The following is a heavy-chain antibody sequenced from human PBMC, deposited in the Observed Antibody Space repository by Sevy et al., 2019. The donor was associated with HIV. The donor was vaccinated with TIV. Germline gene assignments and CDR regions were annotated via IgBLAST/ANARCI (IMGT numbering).Heavy chain of an antibody. CDR2: IYYSGST. CDR3: ARRHVGYCSSTSCYAGDWFGP. D-gene: IGHD2-2*01. V-gene: IGHV4-39*01. CDR1: GGSISSSSYY. J-gene: IGHJ5*02. Sequence: SETLSLTCTVSGGSISSSSYYWGWIRQPPGKGLEWIGSIYYSGSTYYNPSLKSRVTISVDTSKNQFSLKLSSVTAADTAVYYCARRHVGYCSSTSCYAGDWFGPWGQGTLVTVSS.